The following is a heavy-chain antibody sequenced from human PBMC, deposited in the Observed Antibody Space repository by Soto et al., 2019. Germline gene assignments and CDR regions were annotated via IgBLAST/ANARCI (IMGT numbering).Heavy chain of an antibody. J-gene: IGHJ6*03. CDR1: GGSISSYY. Sequence: SETLSLTCTVSGGSISSYYWSWIRQPPGKGLEWIGYIYYSGSTNYNPSLKSRVTISVDTSKNPFSLKLSSVTAADTAVYYCARHRPAYYYYYYMDVWGKGTTVTVSS. CDR3: ARHRPAYYYYYYMDV. V-gene: IGHV4-59*08. CDR2: IYYSGST.